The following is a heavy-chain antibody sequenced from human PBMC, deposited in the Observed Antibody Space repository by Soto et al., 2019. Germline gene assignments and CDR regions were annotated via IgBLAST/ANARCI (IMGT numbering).Heavy chain of an antibody. Sequence: SETLSLTCTVSGGSISSGGYYWSWIRQHPGKGLEWIGYIYYSGSTYYNPSLKSRVTISVDTSKNQFSLKLSSVTAADTAVYYCARDSKSYCSSTSCSYQDYYYYYGMDVWGQGTTVTVSS. J-gene: IGHJ6*02. CDR1: GGSISSGGYY. CDR3: ARDSKSYCSSTSCSYQDYYYYYGMDV. CDR2: IYYSGST. D-gene: IGHD2-2*01. V-gene: IGHV4-31*02.